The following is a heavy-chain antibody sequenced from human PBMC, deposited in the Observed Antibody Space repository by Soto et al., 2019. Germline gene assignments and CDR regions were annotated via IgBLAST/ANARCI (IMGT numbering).Heavy chain of an antibody. CDR2: IYYSGST. Sequence: SETLSLTCTGSGGSISSWYWSWIRQPPGKGLEWIGYIYYSGSTNYNPSLKSRVTISVDTSKNQFSLKLSSVTAADTAVYYCARRYGGAIDYWGQGTLVTVSS. CDR1: GGSISSWY. V-gene: IGHV4-59*08. CDR3: ARRYGGAIDY. J-gene: IGHJ4*02. D-gene: IGHD3-16*01.